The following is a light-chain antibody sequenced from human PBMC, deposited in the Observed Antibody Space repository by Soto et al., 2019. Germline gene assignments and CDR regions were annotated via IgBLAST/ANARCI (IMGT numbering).Light chain of an antibody. CDR3: QKDNSAPFT. CDR1: QGITNS. J-gene: IGKJ3*01. V-gene: IGKV1-27*01. CDR2: AAS. Sequence: DIQMTQSPSSLSASVGDRVTITCRARQGITNSLAWYQQKPGKIPKLLIYAASTLQSGVPSRFSGSGSGTDFTLTISSLQPEDVATYYCQKDNSAPFTFGPGTKVDIK.